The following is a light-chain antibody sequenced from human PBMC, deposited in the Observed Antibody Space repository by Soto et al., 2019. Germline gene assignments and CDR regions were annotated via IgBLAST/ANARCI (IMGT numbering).Light chain of an antibody. V-gene: IGLV3-1*01. CDR3: QAWDKPLV. Sequence: SYELAQPPSVSVSPGQTASISCSGHELGDKFTAWYQQKPGQAPVLVIYQDRKRTSGIPERFSGSNSGTTATLTISAPQPVAEADYSCQAWDKPLVFGGGTKLTVL. CDR1: ELGDKF. J-gene: IGLJ2*01. CDR2: QDR.